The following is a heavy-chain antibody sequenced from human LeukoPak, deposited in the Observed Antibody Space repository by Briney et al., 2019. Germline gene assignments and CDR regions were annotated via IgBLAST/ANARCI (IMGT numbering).Heavy chain of an antibody. V-gene: IGHV4-59*01. J-gene: IGHJ4*02. Sequence: KPSETLSLTCTVSGGSISSYCWSWIRQPPGKGLERIGYIYYSGSTNYNPSLKSRVTISVDTSKNQFSLKLTSVTAADTAVYYCARAGSSAYLIDYWGQGTLVTVSS. CDR1: GGSISSYC. CDR2: IYYSGST. D-gene: IGHD3-22*01. CDR3: ARAGSSAYLIDY.